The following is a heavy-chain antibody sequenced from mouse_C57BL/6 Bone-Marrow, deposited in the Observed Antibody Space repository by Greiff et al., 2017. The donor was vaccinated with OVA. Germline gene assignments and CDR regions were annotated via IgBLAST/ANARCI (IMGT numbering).Heavy chain of an antibody. CDR1: GFTFSSYG. CDR2: ISSGGGYT. J-gene: IGHJ2*01. D-gene: IGHD6-2*01. CDR3: ARRGGSLFDY. V-gene: IGHV5-6*02. Sequence: EVMLVESGGDLVKPGGSLKLSCAASGFTFSSYGMSWVRQTPDKRLEWVATISSGGGYTYYPDSVKGRFTISRDNAKNTLYLQMSSLKSEDTAMYYCARRGGSLFDYWGQGTTLTVSS.